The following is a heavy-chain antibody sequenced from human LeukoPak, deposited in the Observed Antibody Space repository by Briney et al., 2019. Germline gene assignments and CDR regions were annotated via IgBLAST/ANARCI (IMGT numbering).Heavy chain of an antibody. V-gene: IGHV1-46*01. CDR2: INPSGGST. Sequence: ASVKVSCKASGYTFTSYYMHWVRQAPGQGLEWMGIINPSGGSTSYAQKFQGRVTMTWDTSTSTVYMELSSLRSEDTAVYYCARGSRDGYNYGRFDYWGQGTLVTVSS. D-gene: IGHD5-24*01. J-gene: IGHJ4*02. CDR1: GYTFTSYY. CDR3: ARGSRDGYNYGRFDY.